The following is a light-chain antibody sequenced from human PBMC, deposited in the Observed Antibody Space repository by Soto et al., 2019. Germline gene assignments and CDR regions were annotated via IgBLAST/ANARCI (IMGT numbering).Light chain of an antibody. CDR3: QQGDSFPIT. J-gene: IGKJ5*01. V-gene: IGKV1-12*01. CDR1: QSISSW. Sequence: DIQMTQSPSSVSASVGDRVTITCRASQSISSWLAWYQQKPGTVPKLLIYAESSLQSGVPSRFSGSGAGTEFTLTISSLQPEDFGTYYCQQGDSFPITFGQGTRLEIK. CDR2: AES.